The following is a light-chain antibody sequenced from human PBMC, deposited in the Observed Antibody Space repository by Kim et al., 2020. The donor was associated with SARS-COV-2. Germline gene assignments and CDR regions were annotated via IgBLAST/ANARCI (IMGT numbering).Light chain of an antibody. V-gene: IGKV3-20*01. CDR1: QSVSSSY. CDR3: KQYGSSPMYT. Sequence: EIVLTQSPGTLSLSPGERATLSCRASQSVSSSYLALYQQKPGQAPRLLIYGASSRATGIPDRFSGSGSGTDFTLTISRLEPEDFAVYYCKQYGSSPMYTFGQGTKLEI. J-gene: IGKJ2*01. CDR2: GAS.